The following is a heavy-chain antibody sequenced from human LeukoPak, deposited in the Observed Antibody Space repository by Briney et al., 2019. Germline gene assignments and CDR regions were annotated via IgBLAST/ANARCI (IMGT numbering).Heavy chain of an antibody. Sequence: QTGGSLRLSCAASGFTFSSYWMSWVRQAPGKGLEWVANIKQDGSEKYYVDSVKGRFTISRDNAKNSLYLQMNSLRAEDTAVYYCAGLLAPPYDFWSAYFDYWGQGTLVTVSS. D-gene: IGHD3-3*01. CDR1: GFTFSSYW. CDR3: AGLLAPPYDFWSAYFDY. J-gene: IGHJ4*02. V-gene: IGHV3-7*01. CDR2: IKQDGSEK.